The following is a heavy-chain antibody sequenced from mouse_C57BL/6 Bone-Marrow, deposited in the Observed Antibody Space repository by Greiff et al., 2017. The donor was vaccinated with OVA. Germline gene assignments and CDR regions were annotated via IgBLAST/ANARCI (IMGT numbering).Heavy chain of an antibody. J-gene: IGHJ4*01. V-gene: IGHV14-3*01. CDR3: ARLTGTANYAMDY. D-gene: IGHD4-1*01. CDR1: GFNIKNTY. CDR2: IDPAHGNT. Sequence: EVQLQQSVAELVRPGASVKLSCTASGFNIKNTYMHWVKQRPEQGLEWIGRIDPAHGNTKYAPKFQGKATLTADTSSNTAYLQLSILTSEETAIYYCARLTGTANYAMDYWGQGTSVTVSS.